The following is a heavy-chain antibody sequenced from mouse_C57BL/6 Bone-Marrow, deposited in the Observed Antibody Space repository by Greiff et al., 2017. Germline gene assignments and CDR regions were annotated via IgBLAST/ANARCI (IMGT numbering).Heavy chain of an antibody. V-gene: IGHV7-3*01. Sequence: EVMLVESGGGLVQPGGSLSLSCAASGFTFTDYYMSWVRQPPGKALEWLGFIRNTANGYTTEYSASVKGRFTISRDNSQSILYRLMNALGAEDSATYYCARLGTTMDYGGQGTSVTVSS. CDR3: ARLGTTMDY. D-gene: IGHD2-3*01. CDR1: GFTFTDYY. CDR2: IRNTANGYTT. J-gene: IGHJ4*01.